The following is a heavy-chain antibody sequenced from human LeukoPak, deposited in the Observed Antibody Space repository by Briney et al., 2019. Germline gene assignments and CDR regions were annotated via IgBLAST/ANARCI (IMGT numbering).Heavy chain of an antibody. D-gene: IGHD3-10*01. J-gene: IGHJ4*02. CDR3: ARDGSGSIQGYYFDY. Sequence: GASVKVSCKASGYTFTGYYMHWVRQAPGQGLEWMGWINPNSGGTNCAQKFQGRVTMTRDTSISTAYMEPSRLRSDDTAVYYCARDGSGSIQGYYFDYWGQGTLVTVSS. CDR2: INPNSGGT. V-gene: IGHV1-2*02. CDR1: GYTFTGYY.